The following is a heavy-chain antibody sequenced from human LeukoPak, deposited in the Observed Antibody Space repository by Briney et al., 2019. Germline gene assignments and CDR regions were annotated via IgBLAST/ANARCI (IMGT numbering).Heavy chain of an antibody. CDR2: ISYDGSNK. CDR1: GFTFSSYA. D-gene: IGHD6-19*01. Sequence: GGSLRLSCAASGFTFSSYAMHWVRQAPGKGLEWVAVISYDGSNKYYADSVKGRFTISRDNSKNTLYLQMNSLRAEDTAVYYCAREPLGPGPQGSGAFDIWGQGTMVTVSS. V-gene: IGHV3-30-3*01. J-gene: IGHJ3*02. CDR3: AREPLGPGPQGSGAFDI.